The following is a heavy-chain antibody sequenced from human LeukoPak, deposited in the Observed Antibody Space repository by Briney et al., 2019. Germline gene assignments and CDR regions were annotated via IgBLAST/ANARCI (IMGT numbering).Heavy chain of an antibody. CDR1: GFTFSSYA. Sequence: PGGSLRLSCAASGFTFSSYAMNWVRQAPGKGLEWVSSISSSSDYIYYADSVKGRFTISRDNAKNSLYLQMNSLRAEDTAVYYCARTYSSSWYREFGYWGQGTLVTVSS. D-gene: IGHD6-13*01. CDR3: ARTYSSSWYREFGY. CDR2: ISSSSDYI. J-gene: IGHJ4*02. V-gene: IGHV3-21*01.